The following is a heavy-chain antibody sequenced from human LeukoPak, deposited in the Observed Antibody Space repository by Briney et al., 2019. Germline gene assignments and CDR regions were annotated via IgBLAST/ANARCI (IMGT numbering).Heavy chain of an antibody. V-gene: IGHV3-48*01. D-gene: IGHD5-18*01. CDR2: ISSSSSTI. CDR3: ARSGYSYGYGGYYYYMDV. J-gene: IGHJ6*03. Sequence: GGSLRLSCAASGFTFSSYSMNWVRQAPGKGLEWVSYISSSSSTIYYADSVKGRFTISRDNAKNSLYLQMNSLRAEDTAVYYCARSGYSYGYGGYYYYMDVWGKGTTVTVSS. CDR1: GFTFSSYS.